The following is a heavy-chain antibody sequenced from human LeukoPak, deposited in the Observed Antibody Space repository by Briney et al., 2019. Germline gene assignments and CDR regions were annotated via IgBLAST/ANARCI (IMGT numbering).Heavy chain of an antibody. Sequence: SETLSLTCTVSGGSISSSSYYWGWIRQPPGKGLEWIGSIYYSGSTYYNPSLKSRVTISVDKSKNLFSLKLSSVTAADAGVYHCARRHLEGYNAYGLFDYWGQGTLVTVSS. J-gene: IGHJ4*02. CDR3: ARRHLEGYNAYGLFDY. V-gene: IGHV4-39*07. CDR2: IYYSGST. D-gene: IGHD5-12*01. CDR1: GGSISSSSYY.